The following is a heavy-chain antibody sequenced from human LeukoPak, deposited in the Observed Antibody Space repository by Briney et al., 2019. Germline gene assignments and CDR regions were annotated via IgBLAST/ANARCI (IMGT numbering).Heavy chain of an antibody. V-gene: IGHV3-7*01. CDR3: ARVLKAREVIGADFDY. D-gene: IGHD2/OR15-2a*01. CDR1: GFTFSSYW. J-gene: IGHJ4*02. Sequence: PGGSLRLSCAASGFTFSSYWMSWVRQAPGKGLEWVANIKQDGSEKYYVDSVKGRFTISRDNAKNSLYLQMNNLRAEDTAVYYCARVLKAREVIGADFDYWGQGTLVTVSS. CDR2: IKQDGSEK.